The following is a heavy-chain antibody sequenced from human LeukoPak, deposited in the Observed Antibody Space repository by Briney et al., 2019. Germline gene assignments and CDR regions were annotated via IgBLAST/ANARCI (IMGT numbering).Heavy chain of an antibody. J-gene: IGHJ3*02. V-gene: IGHV5-51*01. CDR3: ARRSTRDAFDI. CDR2: IYPADSDT. D-gene: IGHD2-2*01. CDR1: GYSFTNYW. Sequence: GESLKISCKGSGYSFTNYWIGWVRQVPGKGLEWMGIIYPADSDTRYSPSFQGQVTISADKSISTAYLQWSSLKASDTALYYCARRSTRDAFDIWGQGTMVTVSS.